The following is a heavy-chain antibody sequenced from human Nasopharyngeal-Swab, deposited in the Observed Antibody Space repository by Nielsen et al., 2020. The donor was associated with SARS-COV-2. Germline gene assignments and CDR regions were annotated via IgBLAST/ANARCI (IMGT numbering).Heavy chain of an antibody. D-gene: IGHD2-2*01. V-gene: IGHV3-7*01. Sequence: WIRQPPGKGLEWVAHIKQGRTQQYYVDSVTGRFTISRDNAKNSLYLQMNSLRADDTAVYYCSRYCSTTSCPRGFDYWGQGTLVTVSS. J-gene: IGHJ4*02. CDR2: IKQGRTQQ. CDR3: SRYCSTTSCPRGFDY.